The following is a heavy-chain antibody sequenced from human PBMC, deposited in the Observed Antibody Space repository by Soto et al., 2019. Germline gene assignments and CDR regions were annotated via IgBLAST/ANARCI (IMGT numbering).Heavy chain of an antibody. V-gene: IGHV4-59*04. D-gene: IGHD3-22*01. J-gene: IGHJ5*01. Sequence: SETLSLTCTVSGGSISSYYWSWIRQPPGKGLEWIGYIYYSGSTYYNPSHKSRVTISVDTSKNQFSLKLTSVTPDDTAIYYCVRLIGNSWLDSWGQGTLVTVSS. CDR1: GGSISSYY. CDR2: IYYSGST. CDR3: VRLIGNSWLDS.